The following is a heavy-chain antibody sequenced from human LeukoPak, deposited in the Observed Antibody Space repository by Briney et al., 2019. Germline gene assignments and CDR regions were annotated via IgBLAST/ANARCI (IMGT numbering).Heavy chain of an antibody. V-gene: IGHV3-30*04. CDR1: GFTFSSYE. J-gene: IGHJ4*02. D-gene: IGHD3-10*01. CDR3: ARQIKLGVTMVRGVDY. Sequence: GGSLRLSCAASGFTFSSYEMSWVRQAPGKGLEWVAVISYDGSNKYYADSVKGRFTISRDNSKNTLYLQMNSLRAEDTAVYYCARQIKLGVTMVRGVDYWGQGTLVTVSS. CDR2: ISYDGSNK.